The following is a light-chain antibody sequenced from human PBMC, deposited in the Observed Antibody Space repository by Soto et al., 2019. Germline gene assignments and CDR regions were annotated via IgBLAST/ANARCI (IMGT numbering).Light chain of an antibody. J-gene: IGLJ2*01. Sequence: QSALTHPASVSGSPGQSITISCTGTSNDVGSYNLVSWYQLHPGKAPKLMIYEGSKRPSGVSNRFSGSKSGNTASLTISGLQSEDEADYYCCSYAGSNSYVVFGGGTKLTVL. V-gene: IGLV2-23*01. CDR3: CSYAGSNSYVV. CDR1: SNDVGSYNL. CDR2: EGS.